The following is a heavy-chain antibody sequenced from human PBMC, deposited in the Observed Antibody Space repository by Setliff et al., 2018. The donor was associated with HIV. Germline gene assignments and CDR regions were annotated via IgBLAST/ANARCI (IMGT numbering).Heavy chain of an antibody. J-gene: IGHJ1*01. CDR2: VIPIFGSP. V-gene: IGHV1-69*13. D-gene: IGHD4-17*01. CDR1: GGTFSSYP. CDR3: ASASGDYEPYQY. Sequence: GASVKVSCKASGGTFSSYPIRWVRQAPGQGPEWMGGVIPIFGSPQYAPQFRGRATITADESSRTAYMELTSLKSEDSAVYYCASASGDYEPYQYWGQGTLVTVSS.